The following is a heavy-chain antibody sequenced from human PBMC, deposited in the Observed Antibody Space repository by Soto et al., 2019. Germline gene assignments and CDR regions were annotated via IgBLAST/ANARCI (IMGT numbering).Heavy chain of an antibody. D-gene: IGHD6-13*01. J-gene: IGHJ6*02. Sequence: PGGSLRLSCAASGFTFSSYSMNWVRQAPGKGLEWVSSISSSSSYIYYADSVKGRFTISRDNAKNSLYLQMNSLRAEDTAVYYCARESAAARNYYYYGMDVRAQRTTVTVSS. CDR2: ISSSSSYI. CDR3: ARESAAARNYYYYGMDV. CDR1: GFTFSSYS. V-gene: IGHV3-21*01.